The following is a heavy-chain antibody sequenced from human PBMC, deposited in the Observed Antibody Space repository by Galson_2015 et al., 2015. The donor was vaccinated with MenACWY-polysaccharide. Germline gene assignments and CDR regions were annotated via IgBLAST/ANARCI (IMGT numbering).Heavy chain of an antibody. CDR3: AREPTFGGSFGWFDP. Sequence: LSLTCIVSGGSASSGTYYWSWLRQPPGKGLEWIGYMSYSGRGNYNPSLRGRVTVSLDTSKNQFFLRLASVTAADTAMYYCAREPTFGGSFGWFDPWGQGTLVTVSS. CDR2: MSYSGRG. J-gene: IGHJ5*02. V-gene: IGHV4-61*01. D-gene: IGHD1-26*01. CDR1: GGSASSGTYY.